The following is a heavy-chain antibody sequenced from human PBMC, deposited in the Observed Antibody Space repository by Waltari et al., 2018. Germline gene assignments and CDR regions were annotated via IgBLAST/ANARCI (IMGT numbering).Heavy chain of an antibody. CDR2: IKQDGSEK. CDR3: ASQPYDFWSGYSHIDY. V-gene: IGHV3-7*01. CDR1: GFTFSSYW. D-gene: IGHD3-3*01. J-gene: IGHJ4*02. Sequence: EVQLVESGGGLVQPGGSLRLSCAASGFTFSSYWLSLVRQAPGKGLEWVANIKQDGSEKYYVDSVKGRFTISRDNAKNSLYLQMNSLRAEDTAVYYCASQPYDFWSGYSHIDYWGQGTLVTVSS.